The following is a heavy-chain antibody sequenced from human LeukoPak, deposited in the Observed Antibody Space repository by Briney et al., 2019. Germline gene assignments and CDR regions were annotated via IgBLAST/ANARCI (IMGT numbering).Heavy chain of an antibody. CDR3: ARGLKGITMVRGVIHPNYYYYYYMDV. CDR1: GFTFSSYE. V-gene: IGHV3-48*03. D-gene: IGHD3-10*01. Sequence: GGSLRLSCAASGFTFSSYEMNWVRQAPGKGLEWVSYISSSGSTIYYADSVKGRFTISRDNSKNTLYLQMNSLRAEDTAVYYCARGLKGITMVRGVIHPNYYYYYYMDVWGKGTTVTISS. CDR2: ISSSGSTI. J-gene: IGHJ6*03.